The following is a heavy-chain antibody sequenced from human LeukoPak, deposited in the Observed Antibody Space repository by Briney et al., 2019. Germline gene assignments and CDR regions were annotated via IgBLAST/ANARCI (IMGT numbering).Heavy chain of an antibody. D-gene: IGHD3-3*01. J-gene: IGHJ4*02. Sequence: GGSLRLSCAASGFTFSNAWMSWVRQAPGKGLEWDGRIKSKTDGGTTDYAAAVKGRFTISRDDSKNTLYLQMNSLKTEDTAVYYGTTDLYYDFWSGYGFDYWGQGTLVTVSS. CDR2: IKSKTDGGTT. CDR1: GFTFSNAW. V-gene: IGHV3-15*01. CDR3: TTDLYYDFWSGYGFDY.